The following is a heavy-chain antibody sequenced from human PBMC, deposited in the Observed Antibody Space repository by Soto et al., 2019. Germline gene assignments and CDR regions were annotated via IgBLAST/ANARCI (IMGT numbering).Heavy chain of an antibody. CDR3: ARGPPTSCSGGNCYSHYFDY. D-gene: IGHD2-15*01. Sequence: QVHLVQSGAEVKKPGASVKVSCKASGYTFTSYGISWVRQAPGQGLEWMGWISAYSGSTKYAQKLQDRVTMTTDTSTNIAYMELRSLRSDDTAIYYCARGPPTSCSGGNCYSHYFDYWGQGTLVTVSS. CDR1: GYTFTSYG. CDR2: ISAYSGST. J-gene: IGHJ4*02. V-gene: IGHV1-18*01.